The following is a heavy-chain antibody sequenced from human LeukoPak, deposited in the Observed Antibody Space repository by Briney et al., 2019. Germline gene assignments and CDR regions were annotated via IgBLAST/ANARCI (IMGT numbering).Heavy chain of an antibody. J-gene: IGHJ6*02. Sequence: SGTLSLTCAVSGGSISSSNWWSWVRQPPGKGLEWIGEIYHSGSTNYNPSLKSRVTVSVDKSKNQFSLKLSSVTAADTAVYYCARAMTEYTYGFPYGMDVWGQGTTVTVSS. CDR1: GGSISSSNW. D-gene: IGHD5-18*01. CDR2: IYHSGST. V-gene: IGHV4-4*02. CDR3: ARAMTEYTYGFPYGMDV.